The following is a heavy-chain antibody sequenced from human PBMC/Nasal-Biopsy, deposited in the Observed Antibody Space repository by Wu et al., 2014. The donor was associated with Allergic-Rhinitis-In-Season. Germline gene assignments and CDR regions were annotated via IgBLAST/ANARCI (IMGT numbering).Heavy chain of an antibody. Sequence: LRLSCAASGFTFSNYDMHWVRQAPGKGLEWVAVTGYDGSYEFYVDSVKGRFTISRDNSKQTLYLQMNSLTDEDTAVYYCAKDGAVEIYSSGLDYWGQGTLVTVSS. CDR3: AKDGAVEIYSSGLDY. CDR1: GFTFSNYD. V-gene: IGHV3-30*18. J-gene: IGHJ4*02. CDR2: TGYDGSYE. D-gene: IGHD3-22*01.